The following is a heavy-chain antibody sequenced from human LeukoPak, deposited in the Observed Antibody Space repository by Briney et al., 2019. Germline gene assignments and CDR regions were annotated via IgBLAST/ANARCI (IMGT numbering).Heavy chain of an antibody. V-gene: IGHV1-18*01. J-gene: IGHJ4*02. CDR1: GYTFTSYG. CDR3: ARDAWAAADHLPIDY. Sequence: ASVKLSCKASGYTFTSYGISWVRQAPGQGLEWMGWISAYNGNANYAQKLQGRVTMTTDTSTSTAYMELRSLRSDDTAVYYCARDAWAAADHLPIDYWGQGTLVTVSS. CDR2: ISAYNGNA. D-gene: IGHD6-13*01.